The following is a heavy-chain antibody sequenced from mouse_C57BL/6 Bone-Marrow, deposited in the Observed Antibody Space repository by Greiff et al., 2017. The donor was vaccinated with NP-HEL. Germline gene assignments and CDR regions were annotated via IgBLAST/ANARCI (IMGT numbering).Heavy chain of an antibody. CDR3: ARTGIYYDYDRGIDY. J-gene: IGHJ2*01. V-gene: IGHV1-55*01. CDR2: IYPGSGST. CDR1: GYTFTSYW. Sequence: QVQLQQSGAELVKPGASVKMSCKASGYTFTSYWITWVKQRPGQGLEWIGDIYPGSGSTNYNEKFKSKATLTVDTSSSTAYMQLSSLTSEDSAVYYCARTGIYYDYDRGIDYWGQGTTLTVSS. D-gene: IGHD2-4*01.